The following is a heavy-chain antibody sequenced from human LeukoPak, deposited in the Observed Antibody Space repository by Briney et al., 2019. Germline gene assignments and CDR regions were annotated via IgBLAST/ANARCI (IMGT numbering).Heavy chain of an antibody. J-gene: IGHJ4*02. CDR3: ARLYGGGLLWFGEQTNYFDY. CDR2: INPNSGGT. CDR1: GYTFTDYY. V-gene: IGHV1-2*02. D-gene: IGHD3-10*01. Sequence: ASVKVSCKASGYTFTDYYMSWVRQAPGQGLEWMGWINPNSGGTVYAQKFQGRVTMTRDTSISTAYMELSRLRSDDTAVYYCARLYGGGLLWFGEQTNYFDYWGQGTLDTVSS.